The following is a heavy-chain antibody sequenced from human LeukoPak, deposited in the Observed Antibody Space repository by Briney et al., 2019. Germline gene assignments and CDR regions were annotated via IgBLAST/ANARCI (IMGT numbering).Heavy chain of an antibody. CDR2: ISWNSGSI. V-gene: IGHV3-9*01. CDR3: AKAPSPSIISPMGYFDY. J-gene: IGHJ4*02. CDR1: GFTFDDYA. Sequence: PGGSLRLSCAASGFTFDDYAMHWVRQAPGKGLEWVSGISWNSGSIGYADSVKGRFTISRDNAKNSLYLQMNSLRAEDTALYYCAKAPSPSIISPMGYFDYWGQGTLVTVSS. D-gene: IGHD2-8*01.